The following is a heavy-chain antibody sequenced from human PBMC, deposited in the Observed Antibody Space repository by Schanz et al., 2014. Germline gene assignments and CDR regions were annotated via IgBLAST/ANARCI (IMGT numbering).Heavy chain of an antibody. CDR3: VSQTGSPNY. V-gene: IGHV3-7*01. D-gene: IGHD6-13*01. Sequence: GQLVESGGGVVQPGKSLRLSCATSGFIFRSFGIHWVRQAPGKGLEWVANIKHDGSVKDYVDSVEGRFTISRDNAKRSLFLQMNSLRVEDTAVYFCVSQTGSPNYGGQGTLVTVSS. J-gene: IGHJ4*02. CDR2: IKHDGSVK. CDR1: GFIFRSFG.